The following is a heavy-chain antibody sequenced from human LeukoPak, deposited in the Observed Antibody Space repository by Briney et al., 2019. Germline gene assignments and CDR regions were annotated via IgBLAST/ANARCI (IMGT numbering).Heavy chain of an antibody. CDR2: FDPEDGET. V-gene: IGHV1-24*01. D-gene: IGHD2/OR15-2a*01. Sequence: GASVKVSCKVSGYTLTELSMHWVRQAPGKGLEWMGGFDPEDGETIHAQKLQGRVTMTEDTSTDTAYMELSSLRSDDTAVYYCATVGTTGNYFDYWGQGTLVTVSS. CDR3: ATVGTTGNYFDY. J-gene: IGHJ4*02. CDR1: GYTLTELS.